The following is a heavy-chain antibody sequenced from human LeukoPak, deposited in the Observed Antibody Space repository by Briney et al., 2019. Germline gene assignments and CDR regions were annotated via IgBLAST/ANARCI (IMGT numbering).Heavy chain of an antibody. D-gene: IGHD3-10*01. V-gene: IGHV4-59*08. CDR1: GGSINGYY. CDR3: ARHYSSGSFEKFYFDF. Sequence: SETLSLTCTVSGGSINGYYWSWIRQPPEKGLEWIGYIHYRGATNYNPSLKSRVTISVDTSKKQFSLKLSFVTAADTAVYYCARHYSSGSFEKFYFDFWGQGTLVTVSS. J-gene: IGHJ4*02. CDR2: IHYRGAT.